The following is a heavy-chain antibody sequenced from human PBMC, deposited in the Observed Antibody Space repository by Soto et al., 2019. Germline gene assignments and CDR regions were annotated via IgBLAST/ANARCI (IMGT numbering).Heavy chain of an antibody. CDR2: ISDGGDLT. J-gene: IGHJ3*02. CDR1: GFAFSSHP. D-gene: IGHD3-10*01. CDR3: ARRVIGSSGAFDI. Sequence: GGSLRLSCAASGFAFSSHPMSWVRQAPEKGLEWVAGISDGGDLTYNADSVRGRFTISRDNSRNTLYLQMNSLRAEDTAVYYCARRVIGSSGAFDIWGQGTMVTVSS. V-gene: IGHV3-23*01.